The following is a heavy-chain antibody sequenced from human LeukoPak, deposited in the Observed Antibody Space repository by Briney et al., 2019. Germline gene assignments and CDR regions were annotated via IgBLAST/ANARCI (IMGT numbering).Heavy chain of an antibody. V-gene: IGHV3-21*01. CDR1: GFTFDDYA. Sequence: GRSLRLSCAASGFTFDDYAMHWVRQAPGKGLEWVSSISSSSSYIYYADSVKGRFTISRDNAKNSLYLQMNSLRAEDTAVYYCARDLPSITMIVVETYFDYWGQGTLVTVSS. J-gene: IGHJ4*02. CDR3: ARDLPSITMIVVETYFDY. CDR2: ISSSSSYI. D-gene: IGHD3-22*01.